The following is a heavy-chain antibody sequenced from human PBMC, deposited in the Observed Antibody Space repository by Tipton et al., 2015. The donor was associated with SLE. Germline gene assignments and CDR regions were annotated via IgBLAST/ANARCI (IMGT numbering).Heavy chain of an antibody. CDR2: IYYSGST. Sequence: TLSLTCTVSGGSISSYNWNWIRQPPGKGLEWIGYIYYSGSTNYNPSLKSRVTISIDTSKNHFSLNLTSVTTADTAVYYCARSRGYYPDSWGQGTLVTVSS. D-gene: IGHD3-22*01. CDR3: ARSRGYYPDS. CDR1: GGSISSYN. J-gene: IGHJ4*02. V-gene: IGHV4-59*01.